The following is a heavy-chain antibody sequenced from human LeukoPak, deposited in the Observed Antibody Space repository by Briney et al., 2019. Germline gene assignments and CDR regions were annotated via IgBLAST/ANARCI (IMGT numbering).Heavy chain of an antibody. J-gene: IGHJ4*02. D-gene: IGHD3-22*01. CDR3: ARDRYYYDSSGSPFDY. CDR1: GYSISSGYY. CDR2: IYHSGST. V-gene: IGHV4-38-2*02. Sequence: SETLSLTCTVSGYSISSGYYWGWIRQPPGKGLEWIGSIYHSGSTYYNPSLKSRVTISVDTSKNHFSLKLSSVTAADTAVYYCARDRYYYDSSGSPFDYWGQGTLVTVSS.